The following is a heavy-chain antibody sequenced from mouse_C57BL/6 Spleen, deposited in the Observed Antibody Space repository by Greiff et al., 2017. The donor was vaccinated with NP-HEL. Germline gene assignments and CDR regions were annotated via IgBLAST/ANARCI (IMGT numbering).Heavy chain of an antibody. CDR3: ARWDSPGYFDV. CDR1: GYSITSGYY. J-gene: IGHJ1*03. CDR2: ISYDGSN. D-gene: IGHD4-1*01. V-gene: IGHV3-6*01. Sequence: EVQLVESGPGLVKPSQSLSLTCSVTGYSITSGYYWNWIRQFQGNKLEWMGDISYDGSNNYNPSFQNRTSITRDTSKNQYFLKLNSVTTEDTATNYCARWDSPGYFDVWGTGTTVTVSS.